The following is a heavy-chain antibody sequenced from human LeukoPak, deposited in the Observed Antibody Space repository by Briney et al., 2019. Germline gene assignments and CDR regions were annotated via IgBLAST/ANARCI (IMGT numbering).Heavy chain of an antibody. CDR1: GFTFTSSA. CDR3: ARHLPVVRYFDWLLRDGLNYYMDV. D-gene: IGHD3-9*01. V-gene: IGHV1-58*02. CDR2: IVVGSGNT. J-gene: IGHJ6*03. Sequence: GTSVKVSCKASGFTFTSSAMQWVRQARGQRLEWIGWIVVGSGNTNYAQKFQERVTITRDMSTSTAYMELSSLRSEDTAVYYCARHLPVVRYFDWLLRDGLNYYMDVWGKGTTVTVSS.